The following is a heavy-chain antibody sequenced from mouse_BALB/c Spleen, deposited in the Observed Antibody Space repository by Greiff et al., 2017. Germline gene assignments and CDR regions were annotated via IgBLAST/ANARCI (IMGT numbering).Heavy chain of an antibody. Sequence: EVKLVESGGDLVKPGGSLKLPCAASGFTFSGYGMSWVRQTPGKRLEWVVTISSGGSYTYYPDSVKGRVTFSRDNAKNTLYLQISSLKSEDTAMYYCARHNDGYAMDYWGQGTTVTVSS. D-gene: IGHD2-3*01. CDR3: ARHNDGYAMDY. CDR1: GFTFSGYG. V-gene: IGHV5-6*01. CDR2: ISSGGSYT. J-gene: IGHJ4*01.